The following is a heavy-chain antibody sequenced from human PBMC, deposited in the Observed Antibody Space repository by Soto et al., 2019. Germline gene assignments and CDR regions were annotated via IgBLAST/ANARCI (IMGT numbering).Heavy chain of an antibody. Sequence: PSETLSLTCTVSGGSISSSDYYWGWIRQPQGKGLEWIGYIYYSGSTNYNPSLKSRVTISVDTSKNQFSLKLSSVTAADTAVYYCARGGGSITGTTFGYWGQGTLVTVSS. CDR3: ARGGGSITGTTFGY. CDR1: GGSISSSDYY. J-gene: IGHJ4*02. D-gene: IGHD1-7*01. V-gene: IGHV4-61*05. CDR2: IYYSGST.